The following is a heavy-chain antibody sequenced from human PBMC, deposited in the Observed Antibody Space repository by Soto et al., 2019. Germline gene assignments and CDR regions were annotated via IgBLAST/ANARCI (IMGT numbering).Heavy chain of an antibody. CDR1: GVSISSSNW. D-gene: IGHD5-18*01. J-gene: IGHJ4*02. V-gene: IGHV4-4*02. CDR3: ASNKVDTAMDDRAQVDY. CDR2: IYHSGST. Sequence: QVQLQESGPGLVKPSVTLSLTCAVSGVSISSSNWWSWVRQPPGKGLERIGEIYHSGSTNYNPSLKSRVTISVDKSKNQFSMKLSSVTAADTAVDYGASNKVDTAMDDRAQVDYWGQGTLVTVSS.